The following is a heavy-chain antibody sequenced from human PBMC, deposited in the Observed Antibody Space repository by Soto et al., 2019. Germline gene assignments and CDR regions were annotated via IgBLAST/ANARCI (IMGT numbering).Heavy chain of an antibody. CDR1: GGTFSSYT. CDR2: IIPILGIA. D-gene: IGHD5-18*01. J-gene: IGHJ4*02. Sequence: SVKVSCKASGGTFSSYTISWVRQAPGQGLEWMGRIIPILGIANYAQKFQGRVTITADKSTSTAYMELSSLRSEDTAVYYCARGTVWAGIQFGYWGKGTLVTVSS. V-gene: IGHV1-69*02. CDR3: ARGTVWAGIQFGY.